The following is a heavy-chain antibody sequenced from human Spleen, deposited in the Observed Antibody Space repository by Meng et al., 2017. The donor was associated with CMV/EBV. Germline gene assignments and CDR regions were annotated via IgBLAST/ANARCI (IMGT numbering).Heavy chain of an antibody. J-gene: IGHJ5*02. Sequence: QRQLGGSGPGLGKPLQTLARPWPCSGGPISISSYSWGWIRQPPGKGLEWNGRIYTSGSTNYNPSLKSRVTMSVDTSKNQFSLKLSSVTAADTAVYYCARDQDLLWFGELFRWFDPWGQGTLVTVSS. CDR2: IYTSGST. D-gene: IGHD3-10*01. CDR1: GGPISISSYS. V-gene: IGHV4-39*07. CDR3: ARDQDLLWFGELFRWFDP.